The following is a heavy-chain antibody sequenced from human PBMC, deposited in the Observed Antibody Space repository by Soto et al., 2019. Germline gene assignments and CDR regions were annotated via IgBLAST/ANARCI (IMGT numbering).Heavy chain of an antibody. Sequence: QLQLQESGPGLVQPSETLSLTCAASGDSITTATYWGWIRQPPGKGLQWIGSIYHTGTTYYTPSLLCRVLISVDSSKNPFPPKPNSVTAADSAVDYCARLQSHFGSGTYSIDYWGQGTLVTVSS. J-gene: IGHJ4*02. CDR3: ARLQSHFGSGTYSIDY. D-gene: IGHD3-10*01. CDR2: IYHTGTT. CDR1: GDSITTATY. V-gene: IGHV4-39*01.